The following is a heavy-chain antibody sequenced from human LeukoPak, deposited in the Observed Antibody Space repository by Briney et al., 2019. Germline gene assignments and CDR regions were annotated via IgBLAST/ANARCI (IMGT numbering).Heavy chain of an antibody. CDR1: GFTFSSYA. CDR3: AKGVNFFPAEYFQH. D-gene: IGHD1-1*01. J-gene: IGHJ1*01. CDR2: ISHSGGTT. Sequence: GGSLRLSCAASGFTFSSYAMSWVRQAPGKGLEWVSAISHSGGTTYYADSVKGRFTISRDNSKNTLYLQMNSLRAEDTAVYYCAKGVNFFPAEYFQHWGQGTLVTVSS. V-gene: IGHV3-23*01.